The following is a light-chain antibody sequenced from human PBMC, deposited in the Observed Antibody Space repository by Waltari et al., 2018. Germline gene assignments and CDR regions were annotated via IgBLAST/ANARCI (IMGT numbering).Light chain of an antibody. CDR2: GAS. J-gene: IGKJ1*01. CDR1: QSVSDN. CDR3: QQYNHWPPST. Sequence: EIVMTQSPATLSVSPGERATLSYRASQSVSDNLAWYQHKPGQAPRLLIYGASTRATGIPGRFRGSGSGTEFTLTISSLQSEDFALYYCQQYNHWPPSTFGQGTKVELK. V-gene: IGKV3-15*01.